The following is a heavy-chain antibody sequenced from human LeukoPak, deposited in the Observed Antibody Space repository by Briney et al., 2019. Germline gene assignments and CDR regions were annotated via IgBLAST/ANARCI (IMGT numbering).Heavy chain of an antibody. CDR3: AKGEWELVTFDI. Sequence: PGGSLRLSCAVSGFTFSDYYMSWIRQAPGKGLQWVSCSSSDGTTIYYADSVKGRFTISRDNAKNSLFLQMNSLRAEDTAVYYCAKGEWELVTFDIWGQGTMVTVSS. CDR2: SSSDGTTI. D-gene: IGHD1-26*01. CDR1: GFTFSDYY. V-gene: IGHV3-11*01. J-gene: IGHJ3*02.